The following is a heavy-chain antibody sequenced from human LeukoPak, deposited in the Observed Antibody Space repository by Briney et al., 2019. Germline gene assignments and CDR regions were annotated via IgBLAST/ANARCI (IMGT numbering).Heavy chain of an antibody. CDR1: GYTFTSYD. J-gene: IGHJ3*02. Sequence: GASVKVSCKASGYTFTSYDINWVRQATGQGLEWMGWMNPNSGNTGYAQKFQGRVTITRNTSISTAYMELSSLRSEDTAVYYCARDFRALQGTYYYDTSDNDAFDIWGQGTMVAVSS. CDR2: MNPNSGNT. CDR3: ARDFRALQGTYYYDTSDNDAFDI. V-gene: IGHV1-8*03. D-gene: IGHD3-22*01.